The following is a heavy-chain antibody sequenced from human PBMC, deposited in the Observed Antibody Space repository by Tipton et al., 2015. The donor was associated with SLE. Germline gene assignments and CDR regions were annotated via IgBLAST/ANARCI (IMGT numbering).Heavy chain of an antibody. D-gene: IGHD3-16*01. CDR2: IYISGRT. Sequence: PGLVKHSETLSLTCTVSGGSISSGSYYWSWIRQPAGKGLEWIGRIYISGRTNYNPSLKSRVTISVDMSKNQFSLKLRSVTAADTAVYYCARAGEGGSQGFVYWGQGTLVTVSS. CDR3: ARAGEGGSQGFVY. J-gene: IGHJ4*02. CDR1: GGSISSGSYY. V-gene: IGHV4-61*02.